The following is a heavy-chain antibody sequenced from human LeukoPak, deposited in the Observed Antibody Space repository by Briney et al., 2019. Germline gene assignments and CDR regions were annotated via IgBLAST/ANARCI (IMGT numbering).Heavy chain of an antibody. V-gene: IGHV3-48*03. CDR3: ARVKGYYGSRSGMDV. CDR1: GFTFSSYE. CDR2: ISNSGSTI. J-gene: IGHJ6*02. Sequence: GGSLRLSCAASGFTFSSYEMNWVRQAPGKGLEWVSYISNSGSTIYYADSVKGRFAISRDNAKNSLYLQMNSPRAEDTAVYYCARVKGYYGSRSGMDVWGQGTTVTVSS. D-gene: IGHD3-10*01.